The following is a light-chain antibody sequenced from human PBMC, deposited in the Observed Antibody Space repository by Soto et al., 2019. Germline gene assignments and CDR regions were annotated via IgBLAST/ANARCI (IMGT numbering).Light chain of an antibody. CDR1: QTISNY. J-gene: IGKJ4*01. CDR3: QQRSNWPLT. V-gene: IGKV3-11*01. CDR2: DAS. Sequence: EIVLTQSPATLSLSPGERATLSCRASQTISNYLAWYQQKPGQAPRLLIYDASNRATGIPARFSGSGSGTDFTLTISSLEPEDFEVYYCQQRSNWPLTFSGGTKVEIK.